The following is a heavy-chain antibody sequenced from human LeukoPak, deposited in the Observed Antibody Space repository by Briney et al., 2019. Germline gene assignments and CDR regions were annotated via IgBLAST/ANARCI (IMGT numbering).Heavy chain of an antibody. CDR1: GGSISSLY. V-gene: IGHV4-59*08. CDR3: ARHRAYSSSSPFDY. Sequence: SETLSLTCSVSGGSISSLYWSWVRQPPGKGLEWIGYIYYTGSTNYNPSLKSRVTMFVDMSKNQFSLRLSSVTAADTAVYYCARHRAYSSSSPFDYWGQGTLVTVSS. J-gene: IGHJ4*02. D-gene: IGHD6-6*01. CDR2: IYYTGST.